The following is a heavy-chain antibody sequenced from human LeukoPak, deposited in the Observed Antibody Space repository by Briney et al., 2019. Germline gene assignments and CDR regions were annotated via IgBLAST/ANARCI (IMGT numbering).Heavy chain of an antibody. V-gene: IGHV3-30*02. Sequence: GGSLRLSCAASGFFFSSYGMHWVRQAPGKGLEWVAFIRYDGTNKYYADSVKGRFTISRDNSKNTLYLQMNSLRAEDTAVYYCAKDRSGSYSQGLDYWGQGTLVTVSS. CDR3: AKDRSGSYSQGLDY. D-gene: IGHD1-26*01. J-gene: IGHJ4*02. CDR2: IRYDGTNK. CDR1: GFFFSSYG.